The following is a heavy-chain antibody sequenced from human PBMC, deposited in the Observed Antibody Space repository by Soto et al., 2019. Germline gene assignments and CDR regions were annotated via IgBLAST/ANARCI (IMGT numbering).Heavy chain of an antibody. D-gene: IGHD2-21*01. CDR3: AREFDSGDLGLDR. J-gene: IGHJ6*02. Sequence: QVRLVQSGPEVKTPGASVRVSCKSSGYTFGAYYIHWVRQAPGQGLEWMGWVSPLSGGTNIAQRFQGRLDLTNYASINTVFMELSSLRSDDTALYFCAREFDSGDLGLDRWGQGTTVSVS. CDR1: GYTFGAYY. V-gene: IGHV1-2*02. CDR2: VSPLSGGT.